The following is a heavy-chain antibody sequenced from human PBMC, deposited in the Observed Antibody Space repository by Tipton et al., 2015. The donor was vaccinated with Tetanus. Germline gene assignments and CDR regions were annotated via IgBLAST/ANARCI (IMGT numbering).Heavy chain of an antibody. J-gene: IGHJ4*02. CDR1: GGSVSSGSYY. V-gene: IGHV4-61*01. Sequence: TLSLTCTVSGGSVSSGSYYWSCIRQPPGNGLEWNGYIYYSGSTNYNPSLKSRVTISVDTSKNQFSLKLSSVTAADTAVYYCAREVGDGGFDYWGQGTLVTVSS. D-gene: IGHD4-23*01. CDR2: IYYSGST. CDR3: AREVGDGGFDY.